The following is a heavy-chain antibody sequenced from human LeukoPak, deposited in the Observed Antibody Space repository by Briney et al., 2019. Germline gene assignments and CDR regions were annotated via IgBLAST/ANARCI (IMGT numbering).Heavy chain of an antibody. CDR2: IYSGGST. Sequence: GGSLRLSCAATGFTVSSNYMSWVRQAPGKGLEWVSVIYSGGSTYYADSVKGRFTISRDNSKNTLYLQMNSLRVEDTAVYYCAREIYCSASSCTGGVFDIWGQGTMVTVSS. CDR3: AREIYCSASSCTGGVFDI. D-gene: IGHD2-15*01. CDR1: GFTVSSNY. J-gene: IGHJ3*02. V-gene: IGHV3-53*01.